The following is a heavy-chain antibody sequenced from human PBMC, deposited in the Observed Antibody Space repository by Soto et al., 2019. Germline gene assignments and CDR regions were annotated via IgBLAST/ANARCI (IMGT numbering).Heavy chain of an antibody. V-gene: IGHV4-4*02. CDR2: ISHSGTV. Sequence: SETLSLTCDVSSVSITSSNWWTWVRQPPGKGLEWLGKISHSGTVNYNATLRSRVTISVDKPKNQLSLKLMSVTATDTAVYYCARDYDGFDYWGPGILVTVSS. CDR3: ARDYDGFDY. D-gene: IGHD3-16*01. J-gene: IGHJ4*02. CDR1: SVSITSSNW.